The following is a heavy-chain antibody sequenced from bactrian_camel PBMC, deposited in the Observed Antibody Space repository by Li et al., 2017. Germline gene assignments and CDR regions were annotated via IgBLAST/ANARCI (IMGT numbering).Heavy chain of an antibody. D-gene: IGHD6*01. CDR1: RVTRSSYC. CDR2: IDRGSGST. V-gene: IGHV3S40*01. CDR3: AAARYGYPWTVPLQSDAYNY. J-gene: IGHJ4*01. Sequence: VQLVESGGGSVQAGGSLRLSCAGSRVTRSSYCMGWFRQAPGKERGGVTSIDRGSGSTHYDDSVKGRFTISQDNAKNTVFLQMNNLQPEDTSMYYCAAARYGYPWTVPLQSDAYNYWGQGTQVTVS.